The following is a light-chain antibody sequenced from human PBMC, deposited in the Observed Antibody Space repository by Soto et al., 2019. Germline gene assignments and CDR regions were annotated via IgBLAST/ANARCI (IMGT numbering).Light chain of an antibody. V-gene: IGKV1-5*01. CDR1: RSFGDW. CDR3: QLYNSPAPAT. CDR2: DSS. Sequence: DIQMTQSPSTLSASVGDRGTITCRASRSFGDWLAWYQQKPGQAPKLIIYDSSALISGGPSRFSGSGYGTEFTLTLSSLQPHDFASHYGQLYNSPAPATFGPGTVVEIK. J-gene: IGKJ1*01.